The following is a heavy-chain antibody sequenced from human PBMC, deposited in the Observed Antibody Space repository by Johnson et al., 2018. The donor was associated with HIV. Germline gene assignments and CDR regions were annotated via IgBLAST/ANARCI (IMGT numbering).Heavy chain of an antibody. V-gene: IGHV3-7*01. D-gene: IGHD3/OR15-3a*01. Sequence: VQLVESGGGLVQPGGSLRLSCAASGFTFSSYWMSWVRQAPGKGLEWVANIKQDGSEKYYVDSVKGRFIISRDNAKDSLYLQMNSLRAEDTAVYYGARGWTSANGIDAFDIWGQGTMVTGSS. CDR3: ARGWTSANGIDAFDI. J-gene: IGHJ3*02. CDR1: GFTFSSYW. CDR2: IKQDGSEK.